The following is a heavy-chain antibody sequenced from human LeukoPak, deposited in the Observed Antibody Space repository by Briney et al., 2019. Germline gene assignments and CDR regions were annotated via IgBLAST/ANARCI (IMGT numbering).Heavy chain of an antibody. Sequence: HPGGSLRLSCAASGFTFSTYAMSWVRQAPGKGLEWVSGISGSGSSTYYADSVKGRFTISRDNSKNTLYLKMNSLRAEDTAIYFCAKDDLSGFVKYWGQGTLVTVSS. J-gene: IGHJ4*02. V-gene: IGHV3-23*01. CDR1: GFTFSTYA. D-gene: IGHD2-21*01. CDR3: AKDDLSGFVKY. CDR2: ISGSGSST.